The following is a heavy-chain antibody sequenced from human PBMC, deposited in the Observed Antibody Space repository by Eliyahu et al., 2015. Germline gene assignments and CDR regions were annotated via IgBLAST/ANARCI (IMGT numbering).Heavy chain of an antibody. CDR1: GGSXSSYY. CDR2: IYYSGST. V-gene: IGHV4-59*01. CDR3: ARTGRGGSGWLGWFDP. J-gene: IGHJ5*02. Sequence: QVQLQESGPGLVKPSETLSLSCTVSGGSXSSYYWSWIRQPPGKGLEWIGFIYYSGSTNYNPSLKSRVTISVDTSKNQFSLKLSSVTAADTAVYYCARTGRGGSGWLGWFDPWGQGTLVTVSS. D-gene: IGHD6-19*01.